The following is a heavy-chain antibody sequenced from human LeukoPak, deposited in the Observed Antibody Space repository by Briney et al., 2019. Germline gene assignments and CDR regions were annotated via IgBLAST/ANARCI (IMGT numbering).Heavy chain of an antibody. Sequence: LETLSLTCAVYGGSFSGYYWSWIRQPPGKGLEWIGEINHSGSTNYNPSLKSRVTISVDTSKNQFSLKLSSVTAADTAVYYCARLGLQSFPSITMVRGVIDYWGQGTLVTVSS. V-gene: IGHV4-34*01. D-gene: IGHD3-10*01. J-gene: IGHJ4*02. CDR1: GGSFSGYY. CDR3: ARLGLQSFPSITMVRGVIDY. CDR2: INHSGST.